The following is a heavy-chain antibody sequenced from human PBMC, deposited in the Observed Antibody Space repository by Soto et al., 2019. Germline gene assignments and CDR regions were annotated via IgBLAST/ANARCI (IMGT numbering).Heavy chain of an antibody. Sequence: VGSLRLSCSASGFTFSSYAMHWVRQAPGKVLEYVSVISSNGGHTYYADSVKGRFTISRDNSKNTLYLQVSSLRAEDTAVYYCVKGGTSQPYYFDYWGQGTLITVSS. D-gene: IGHD2-2*01. V-gene: IGHV3-64D*06. J-gene: IGHJ4*02. CDR1: GFTFSSYA. CDR2: ISSNGGHT. CDR3: VKGGTSQPYYFDY.